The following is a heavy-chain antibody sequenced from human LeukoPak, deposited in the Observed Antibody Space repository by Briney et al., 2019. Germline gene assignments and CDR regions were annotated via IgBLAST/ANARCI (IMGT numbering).Heavy chain of an antibody. Sequence: GGSLRLSCAASGYTFSNFAVGWVRQAPGKGLEWVSSIGNGGTTYYAGSVKGRFSISRDNSKNTLSLQVNSLRAEDTAVYYCAKMRGHPREAYYFDSWAREPWSPSPQ. V-gene: IGHV3-23*01. J-gene: IGHJ4*02. CDR2: IGNGGTT. D-gene: IGHD1-26*01. CDR3: AKMRGHPREAYYFDS. CDR1: GYTFSNFA.